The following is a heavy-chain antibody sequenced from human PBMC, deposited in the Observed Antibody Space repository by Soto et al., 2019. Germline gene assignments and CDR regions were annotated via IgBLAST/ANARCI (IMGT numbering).Heavy chain of an antibody. CDR1: GGSISSGGYY. CDR3: AREIVVVPAASVGGWFDP. J-gene: IGHJ5*02. CDR2: IYYSGST. D-gene: IGHD2-2*01. Sequence: QVQLQESGPGLVKPSQTLSLTCTVSGGSISSGGYYWSWIRQHPGKGLEWIGYIYYSGSTYYNPSRKSRVTISVDTSKNQFSLKLSSVTAADTAVYYCAREIVVVPAASVGGWFDPWGQGTLVTVSS. V-gene: IGHV4-31*03.